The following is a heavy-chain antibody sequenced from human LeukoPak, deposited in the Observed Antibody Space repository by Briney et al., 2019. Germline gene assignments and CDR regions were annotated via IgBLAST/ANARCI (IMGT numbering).Heavy chain of an antibody. J-gene: IGHJ3*02. CDR3: ARDGETTVDLDAFDI. V-gene: IGHV3-9*01. Sequence: GGSLRLSCEASGFKFDEYVMHWVRQAPGKGLEWVSGINWNSGSIDYADSVKGRFTISRDNAKNFLYVQMNNLRSDDTAVYYCARDGETTVDLDAFDIWGQGTMVTVSS. CDR1: GFKFDEYV. CDR2: INWNSGSI. D-gene: IGHD1-1*01.